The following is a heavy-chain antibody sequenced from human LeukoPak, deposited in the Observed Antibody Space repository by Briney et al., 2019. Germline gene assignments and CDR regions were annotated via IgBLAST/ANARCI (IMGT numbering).Heavy chain of an antibody. D-gene: IGHD2-15*01. Sequence: PGGSLRLSCAASGSTFSSYGMSWVRQAPGKGLEWVSAISAGGGSTYYADSVKGRFTISRDTSKNTLYLQMNSLRAEDTAVYYCAKRDSGLLDYWGQGTLVTVSS. CDR1: GSTFSSYG. V-gene: IGHV3-23*01. J-gene: IGHJ4*02. CDR2: ISAGGGST. CDR3: AKRDSGLLDY.